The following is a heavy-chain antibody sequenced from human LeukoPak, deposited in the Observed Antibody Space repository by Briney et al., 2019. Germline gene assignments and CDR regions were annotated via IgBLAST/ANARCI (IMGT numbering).Heavy chain of an antibody. V-gene: IGHV4-61*08. CDR2: IYYISNT. J-gene: IGHJ4*02. CDR3: ARTQSQSGSYRYYFGY. CDR1: GASVGSAGYH. Sequence: SETLSLTCTVSGASVGSAGYHWSWIRQPPGGGLEWIGYIYYISNTNYNPSLKSRVTMSVNPSKNQFSLKLNSVTAADTAVYYCARTQSQSGSYRYYFGYWGQGTLVTVSS. D-gene: IGHD1-26*01.